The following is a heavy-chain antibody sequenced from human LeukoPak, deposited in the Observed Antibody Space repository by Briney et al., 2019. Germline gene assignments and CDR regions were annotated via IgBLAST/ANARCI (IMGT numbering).Heavy chain of an antibody. V-gene: IGHV3-23*01. D-gene: IGHD7-27*01. Sequence: GGSLRLSCAASGFTFSSYAMSWVRQAPGKGLEWVSAISGSGGSTYYADSVKGRFTISRDNSKNTLYLQMNSLRAEDTAVYYCAKAHWGSGPYYYYYMDVWGKGTTVTVPS. CDR1: GFTFSSYA. CDR3: AKAHWGSGPYYYYYMDV. J-gene: IGHJ6*03. CDR2: ISGSGGST.